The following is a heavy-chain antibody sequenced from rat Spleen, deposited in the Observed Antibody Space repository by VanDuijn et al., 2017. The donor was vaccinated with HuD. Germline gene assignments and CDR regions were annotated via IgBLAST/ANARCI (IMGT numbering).Heavy chain of an antibody. CDR2: ISYEGSTT. J-gene: IGHJ2*01. CDR3: ARRHYGYTDYFDY. D-gene: IGHD1-6*01. V-gene: IGHV5-22*01. Sequence: EVQLVESGGGLVQPGRSLKVSCEASGFTFSDYYMAWVRQAPKKGLEWVASISYEGSTTYYGDSVKGRFTISRDNAKSTLSLQMDSLRSEDTATYYCARRHYGYTDYFDYWGQGVMVTVSS. CDR1: GFTFSDYY.